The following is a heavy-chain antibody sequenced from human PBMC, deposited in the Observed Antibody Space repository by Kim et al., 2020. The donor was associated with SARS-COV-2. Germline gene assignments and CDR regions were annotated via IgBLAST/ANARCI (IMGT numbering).Heavy chain of an antibody. CDR1: GGSFSGYY. V-gene: IGHV4-34*01. J-gene: IGHJ6*03. CDR2: INHSGST. CDR3: ARGTRQWLSRHYYYYMDV. D-gene: IGHD6-19*01. Sequence: ETLSLTCAVYGGSFSGYYWSWIRQPPGKGLEWIGEINHSGSTNYNPSLKSRVTISVDTSKNQFSLKLSSVTAADTAVYYCARGTRQWLSRHYYYYMDVGGKGTTVTVSS.